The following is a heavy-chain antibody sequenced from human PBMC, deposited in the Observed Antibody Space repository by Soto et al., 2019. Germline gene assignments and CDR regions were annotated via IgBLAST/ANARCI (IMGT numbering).Heavy chain of an antibody. D-gene: IGHD4-17*01. CDR2: ISAYNGNT. V-gene: IGHV1-18*01. CDR3: ARDVLQSSVFGDYGLYYFDY. Sequence: QVQLVQSGAEVKKPGASVKVSCKASGYTFTSYGISWVRQAPGQGLEWMGWISAYNGNTNYAQKLQGRVTMTTDTSPSTAYMELRSLRSDDTAVYYCARDVLQSSVFGDYGLYYFDYWGQGTLVTVSS. J-gene: IGHJ4*02. CDR1: GYTFTSYG.